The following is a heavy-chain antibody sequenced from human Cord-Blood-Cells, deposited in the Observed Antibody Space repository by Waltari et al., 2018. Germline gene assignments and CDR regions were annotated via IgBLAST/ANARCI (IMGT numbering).Heavy chain of an antibody. CDR2: INHSGST. CDR1: GGSFSGYY. CDR3: ARGRSWGTWYFDL. J-gene: IGHJ2*01. V-gene: IGHV4-34*01. D-gene: IGHD7-27*01. Sequence: QVQLQQGGAGLLKPSETLSLPCAGDGGSFSGYYWSWIRQPPGNGLEWIVGINHSGSTTCTPSLRSRVTIPVDTSKNQFSLRLGSGTAADTAVYYCARGRSWGTWYFDLWGRGTLVTVSS.